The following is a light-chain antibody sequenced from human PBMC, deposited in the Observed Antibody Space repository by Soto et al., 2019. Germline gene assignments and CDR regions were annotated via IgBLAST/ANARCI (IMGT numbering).Light chain of an antibody. CDR2: DAS. CDR3: RQFGT. V-gene: IGKV1-33*01. CDR1: QDISNY. J-gene: IGKJ1*01. Sequence: DIQMTQSPSSLSASVGDRVTITCQASQDISNYLNWYQQKPGKTPKLLIYDASNLETGVPSRFSGSGSWTDFTFTISSLQPEEIATYDCRQFGTFGQGTKVAIK.